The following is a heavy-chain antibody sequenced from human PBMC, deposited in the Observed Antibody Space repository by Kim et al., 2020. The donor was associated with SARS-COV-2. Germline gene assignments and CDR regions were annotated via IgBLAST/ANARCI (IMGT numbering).Heavy chain of an antibody. V-gene: IGHV3-53*01. CDR2: T. Sequence: TSYPAPEKGRFTIYRDKSKNTLYLQMNSLRAEDTAVYYCAREGALSDFDSWGQGTLVTVSS. J-gene: IGHJ4*02. CDR3: AREGALSDFDS.